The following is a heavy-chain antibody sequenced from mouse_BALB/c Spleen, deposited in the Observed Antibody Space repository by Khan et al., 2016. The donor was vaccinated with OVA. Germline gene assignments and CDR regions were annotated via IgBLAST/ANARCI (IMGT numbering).Heavy chain of an antibody. CDR1: GFTFTDSF. V-gene: IGHV14-3*02. J-gene: IGHJ2*01. CDR3: ARMAGK. Sequence: EVELVESGPDLVRPGPTVKLSCTASGFTFTDSFMHWLKRWPERGLEWIGGIIPRTGNPNYKPKFKGKAPLTADTSSNTAYLQLSILTSEDTAVYYCARMAGKWGQGTTLTVSS. CDR2: IIPRTGNP.